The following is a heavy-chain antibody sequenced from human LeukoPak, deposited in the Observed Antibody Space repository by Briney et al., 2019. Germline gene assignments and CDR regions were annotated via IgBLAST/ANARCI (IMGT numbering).Heavy chain of an antibody. CDR2: IYTSGST. CDR1: GGSISSYY. J-gene: IGHJ6*03. V-gene: IGHV4-4*07. Sequence: PSETLSLTCTVSGGSISSYYWSWIRQPAGKGLEWIGRIYTSGSTNYNPSLKSRVTMSVDTSKNQFSLKLSSVTAADTAVYYCARARTYDSSGYYYGYYYYMDVWGKGTTVTVSS. D-gene: IGHD3-22*01. CDR3: ARARTYDSSGYYYGYYYYMDV.